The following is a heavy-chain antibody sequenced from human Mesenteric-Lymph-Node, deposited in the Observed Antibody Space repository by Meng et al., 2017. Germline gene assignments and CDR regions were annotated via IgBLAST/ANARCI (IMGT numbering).Heavy chain of an antibody. CDR2: ISFDGSYK. CDR3: ARDSLAVADFDY. D-gene: IGHD6-19*01. Sequence: GESLKISCVDSGFSFSSHAMHWVRQAPGKGLEWVAVISFDGSYKHYLDSVKGRFTISRDNSKDTLYLQMNSLRSEDTAVYYCARDSLAVADFDYWGQGTLVTVSS. J-gene: IGHJ4*02. V-gene: IGHV3-30*01. CDR1: GFSFSSHA.